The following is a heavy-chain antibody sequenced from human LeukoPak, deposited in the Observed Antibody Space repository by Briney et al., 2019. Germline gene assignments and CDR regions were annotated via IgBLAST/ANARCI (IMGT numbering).Heavy chain of an antibody. J-gene: IGHJ6*02. CDR3: ARVDYYDSSGYFPPYYYYYGMDV. Sequence: HPGGSLRLSCAASGFTFSSYGMHWVRQAPGKGLEWVAVIWYDGNNKYYADSVKGRFTISRDNSKNTLYLQMNSLRAEDTAVYYCARVDYYDSSGYFPPYYYYYGMDVWGQGTMVTVSS. CDR2: IWYDGNNK. D-gene: IGHD3-22*01. CDR1: GFTFSSYG. V-gene: IGHV3-33*01.